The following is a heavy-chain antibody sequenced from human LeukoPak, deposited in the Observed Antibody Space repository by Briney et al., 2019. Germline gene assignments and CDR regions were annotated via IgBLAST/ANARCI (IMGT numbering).Heavy chain of an antibody. CDR1: GFTFNSYA. CDR3: SKDHCTTTRCIAGFDF. V-gene: IGHV3-23*01. D-gene: IGHD2-2*01. Sequence: GGSLRLSCAASGFTFNSYAMSWVHQAPGQGLQWVSGINDLGATFYADSVKGRFTISRDNSKNTLYLQMNSLRAEDTATYYCSKDHCTTTRCIAGFDFWGQGALVAVSS. CDR2: INDLGAT. J-gene: IGHJ4*02.